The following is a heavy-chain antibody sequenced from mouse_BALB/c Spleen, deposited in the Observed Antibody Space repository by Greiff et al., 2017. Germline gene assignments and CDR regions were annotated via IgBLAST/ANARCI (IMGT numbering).Heavy chain of an antibody. J-gene: IGHJ4*01. CDR2: ISSGSSTI. V-gene: IGHV5-17*02. Sequence: EVHLVESGGGLVQPGGSRKLSCAASGFTFSSFGMHWVRQAPEKGLEWVAYISSGSSTIYYADTVKGRFTISRDNPKNTLFLQMTSLRSEDTAMYYCARRTTVDAMDYWGQGTSVTVSS. CDR3: ARRTTVDAMDY. CDR1: GFTFSSFG. D-gene: IGHD1-1*01.